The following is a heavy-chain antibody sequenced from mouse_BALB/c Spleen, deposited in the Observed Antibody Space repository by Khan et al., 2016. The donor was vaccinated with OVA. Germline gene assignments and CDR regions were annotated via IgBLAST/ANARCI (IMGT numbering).Heavy chain of an antibody. CDR1: GFTFTDYA. V-gene: IGHV1S137*01. Sequence: VQLKESGPELVRPGVSVKISCKGSGFTFTDYAMHWVKQSHAKSLEWIGLISTYSGNTNYNQKFKGKATMTVDKSSSTAYMELARLTSEDSAIYYCARPAYDGYYDYWGQGTTLTVSS. CDR2: ISTYSGNT. D-gene: IGHD2-3*01. J-gene: IGHJ2*01. CDR3: ARPAYDGYYDY.